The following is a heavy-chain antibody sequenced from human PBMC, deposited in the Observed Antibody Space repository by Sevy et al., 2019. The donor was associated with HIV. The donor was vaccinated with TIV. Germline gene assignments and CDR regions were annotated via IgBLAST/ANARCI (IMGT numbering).Heavy chain of an antibody. J-gene: IGHJ6*02. D-gene: IGHD6-6*01. CDR2: ISGGGGNT. CDR1: GFTFSTYA. Sequence: GGSLRLSCAASGFTFSTYAMYWVRQAPGKGLEYVSAISGGGGNTYYGTSVKGRFTVSRDNAKNTLYLQMGSLRAEDMAVYYCATEYSRYYYYGMDVWGQGTTVTVSS. V-gene: IGHV3-64*01. CDR3: ATEYSRYYYYGMDV.